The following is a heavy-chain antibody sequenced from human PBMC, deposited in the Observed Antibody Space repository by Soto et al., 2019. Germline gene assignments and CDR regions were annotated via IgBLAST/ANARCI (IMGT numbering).Heavy chain of an antibody. Sequence: GSLRLSCAASGFTFSGSAMHWVRHASGKVLEWVGRIRSKANSYATAYAASVKGRFTISRDDSKNTAYLQMNSLKTEDTAVYYCTRMSGTAYYYYYGMDVWGQGTTVTVSS. J-gene: IGHJ6*02. V-gene: IGHV3-73*01. D-gene: IGHD1-26*01. CDR2: IRSKANSYAT. CDR3: TRMSGTAYYYYYGMDV. CDR1: GFTFSGSA.